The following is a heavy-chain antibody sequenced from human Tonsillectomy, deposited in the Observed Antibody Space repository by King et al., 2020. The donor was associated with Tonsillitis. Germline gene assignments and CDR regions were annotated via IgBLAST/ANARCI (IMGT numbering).Heavy chain of an antibody. D-gene: IGHD3-10*01. J-gene: IGHJ4*02. CDR1: RYTFTSHY. Sequence: HVQLVESGAEVKKPGASVRISCKASRYTFTSHYIHWVRQAPGQGLEWMGIINPNTGRTTYAQRFQGRVAMTRDTSTSTVYMELSSLRSDDTAFYYCAGGPPALYGSGSLDYWGQGTLVTVSS. CDR2: INPNTGRT. CDR3: AGGPPALYGSGSLDY. V-gene: IGHV1-46*03.